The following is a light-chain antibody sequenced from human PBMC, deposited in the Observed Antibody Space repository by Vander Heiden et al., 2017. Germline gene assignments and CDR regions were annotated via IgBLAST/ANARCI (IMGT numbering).Light chain of an antibody. CDR3: SSHTSSSTLI. Sequence: QSALTQPASVSGSPGQSITISCTGTSSDVGGYNYVSWYQQHPGKGSKLIIDQVSNRPSGVSYRFSGSKSGNTASLTISGLQPEDEADYYCSSHTSSSTLIFGGGTKLTVL. CDR1: SSDVGGYNY. J-gene: IGLJ2*01. CDR2: QVS. V-gene: IGLV2-14*01.